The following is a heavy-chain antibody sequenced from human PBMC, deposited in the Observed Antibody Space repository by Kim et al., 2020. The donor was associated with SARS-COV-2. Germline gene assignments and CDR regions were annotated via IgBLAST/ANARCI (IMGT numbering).Heavy chain of an antibody. CDR1: GFTFSNAW. D-gene: IGHD6-13*01. CDR3: TPESIAAAGTDYFYYGMDV. CDR2: IKSKTDGGST. V-gene: IGHV3-15*01. J-gene: IGHJ6*02. Sequence: GGSLRLSCAASGFTFSNAWMSWVRQAPGKGLEWVCRIKSKTDGGSTDYAAPVKGRFTITRDDSTNTLHLQMNSLKTEDTTVFYYTPESIAAAGTDYFYYGMDVWGQGTTVTVSS.